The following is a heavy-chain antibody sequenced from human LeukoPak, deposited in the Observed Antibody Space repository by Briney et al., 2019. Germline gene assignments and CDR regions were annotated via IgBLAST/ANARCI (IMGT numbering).Heavy chain of an antibody. Sequence: GGSLRLSCAASGFTFSSYAMHWVRQAPGKGLEWVAVISYDGSNKYHADSVKGRFTISRDNSKNTLYLQMNSLRAEDTAVYYCARTTTVTTRAPFDYWGQGTLVTVSS. D-gene: IGHD4-17*01. CDR3: ARTTTVTTRAPFDY. V-gene: IGHV3-30-3*01. CDR1: GFTFSSYA. J-gene: IGHJ4*02. CDR2: ISYDGSNK.